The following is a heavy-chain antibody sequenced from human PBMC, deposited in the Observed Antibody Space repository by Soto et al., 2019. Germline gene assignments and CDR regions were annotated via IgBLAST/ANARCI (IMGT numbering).Heavy chain of an antibody. CDR1: GGSISSSSYY. Sequence: QLQLQESGPGLVKPSETLSLTCTVSGGSISSSSYYWGWIRHPPGKGLEWIGRIYYSGSTYYNPSLKSRVTISVDTAKNQFSLKLSSVTAADTAVYYYARLKRYHLLFPWGQGTLVTVSS. CDR2: IYYSGST. CDR3: ARLKRYHLLFP. D-gene: IGHD2-2*01. V-gene: IGHV4-39*01. J-gene: IGHJ5*02.